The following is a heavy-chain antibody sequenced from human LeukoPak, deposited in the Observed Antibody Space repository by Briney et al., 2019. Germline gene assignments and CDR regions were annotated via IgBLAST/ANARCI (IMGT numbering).Heavy chain of an antibody. J-gene: IGHJ4*02. CDR3: ARHRWGEAPQYYFDY. Sequence: SETLSLTCTVSGGSISSYYWSWIRQPPGKGLEWIGHIYYSGSTNYNPSLKSRVTISIDTSKNQFSLRLSSVTAADTAVYYCARHRWGEAPQYYFDYWGQGTLVTVSS. CDR1: GGSISSYY. V-gene: IGHV4-59*08. CDR2: IYYSGST. D-gene: IGHD3-16*01.